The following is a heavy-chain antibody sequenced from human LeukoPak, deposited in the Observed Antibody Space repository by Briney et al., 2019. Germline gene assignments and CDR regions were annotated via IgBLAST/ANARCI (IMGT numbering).Heavy chain of an antibody. V-gene: IGHV4-34*01. D-gene: IGHD3-10*01. CDR2: INHSGST. Sequence: SGTLSLTCAVYGGSFSGYYWSWIRQPPGKGLEWIGEINHSGSTNYNPSLKGRVTISVDTSKNQFSLKLSSVTAADTAVYYCASRGGYGSGSDDFDYWGQGTLVTVSS. J-gene: IGHJ4*02. CDR1: GGSFSGYY. CDR3: ASRGGYGSGSDDFDY.